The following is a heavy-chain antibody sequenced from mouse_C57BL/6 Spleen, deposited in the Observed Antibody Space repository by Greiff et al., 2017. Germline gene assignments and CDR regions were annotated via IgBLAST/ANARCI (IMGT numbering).Heavy chain of an antibody. Sequence: EVKLEESGGGLVQPGGSMKLSCVASGFTFSNYWMNWVRQSPEKGLEWVAQIRLKSDNYATHYAEAVKGRFTISRDDSKSSVYLQMNNLRAEDTGIYYCTIKIDYDYYYAMDYWGQGTSVTVSS. CDR2: IRLKSDNYAT. CDR1: GFTFSNYW. J-gene: IGHJ4*01. D-gene: IGHD2-4*01. V-gene: IGHV6-3*01. CDR3: TIKIDYDYYYAMDY.